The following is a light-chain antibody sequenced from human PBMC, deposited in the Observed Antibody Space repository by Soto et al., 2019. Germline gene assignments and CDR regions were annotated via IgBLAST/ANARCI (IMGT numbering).Light chain of an antibody. J-gene: IGKJ2*01. CDR1: QSISSSY. Sequence: EIVLTQSPGTLSLSPGERATLSCRASQSISSSYLAWYQQKPGQAPRLLIYGASSRATGIPDRFSGSGSGTDFTLTISRLEPEDFAVYHCQLYGSSPLYSFAQGTELEIK. CDR3: QLYGSSPLYS. V-gene: IGKV3-20*01. CDR2: GAS.